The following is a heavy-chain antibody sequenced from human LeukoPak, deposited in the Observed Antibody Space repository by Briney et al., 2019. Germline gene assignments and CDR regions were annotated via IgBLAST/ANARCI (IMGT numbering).Heavy chain of an antibody. V-gene: IGHV3-7*01. D-gene: IGHD1-26*01. CDR1: GFTFSSYG. J-gene: IGHJ4*02. CDR3: ARQGAWRGAFFF. Sequence: GGSLRLSCAASGFTFSSYGMHWVRQAPGKGLEWVANIKQDGSETYYVDSVKGRFTISRDNAKNSLCLQMNSLRAEDTAVYYCARQGAWRGAFFFWGQGILVTASS. CDR2: IKQDGSET.